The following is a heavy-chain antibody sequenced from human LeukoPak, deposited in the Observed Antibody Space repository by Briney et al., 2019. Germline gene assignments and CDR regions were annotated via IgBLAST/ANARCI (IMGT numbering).Heavy chain of an antibody. Sequence: PGGSLRLSCAASGFTFSSYAMSWVRQAPGKGLEWVSAISGSGGGTYYADSVKGRFTISRDNSKNTLYLQMNSLRAEDTAVYYCAKTGITMIVVVPSYFDYWGQGTLVTVSS. CDR2: ISGSGGGT. D-gene: IGHD3-22*01. CDR3: AKTGITMIVVVPSYFDY. V-gene: IGHV3-23*01. CDR1: GFTFSSYA. J-gene: IGHJ4*02.